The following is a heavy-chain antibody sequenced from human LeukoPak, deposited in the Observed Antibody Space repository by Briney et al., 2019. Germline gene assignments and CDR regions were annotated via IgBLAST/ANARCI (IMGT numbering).Heavy chain of an antibody. CDR1: GFTFSH. CDR2: ISSSSTTI. V-gene: IGHV3-48*02. CDR3: AKDGLSRMDV. J-gene: IGHJ6*04. Sequence: PGGSLRLSCAASGFTFSHMNWIRHAPGKGLEWVSYISSSSTTIYYADSVKGRFTISRDNAKNSLYLQMNSLRDEDTAVYYCAKDGLSRMDVWGKGTTVTVSS. D-gene: IGHD3-16*02.